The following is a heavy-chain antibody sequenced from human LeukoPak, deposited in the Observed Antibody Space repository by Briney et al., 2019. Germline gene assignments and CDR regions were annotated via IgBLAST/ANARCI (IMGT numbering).Heavy chain of an antibody. J-gene: IGHJ6*02. Sequence: SGGSLRLSCAASGFIFSSYAMHWVRQAPGKGLEWVAVISYDGSNKYYADSVKGRFTISRDNSKNTLYLQMNSLRAEDTAVYYCARDLLSGMDVWGQGTTVTVSS. CDR1: GFIFSSYA. CDR3: ARDLLSGMDV. D-gene: IGHD3-10*01. CDR2: ISYDGSNK. V-gene: IGHV3-30-3*01.